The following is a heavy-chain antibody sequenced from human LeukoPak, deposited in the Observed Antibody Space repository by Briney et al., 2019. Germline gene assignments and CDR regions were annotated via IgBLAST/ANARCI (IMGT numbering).Heavy chain of an antibody. V-gene: IGHV4-4*07. CDR1: GYSISSGYY. CDR3: ARGVYNYYYMDV. Sequence: SETLSLTCTVSGYSISSGYYWSWIRQPAGKGLEWIGRIYTSGSTNYNPSLKSRVTMSVDTSKNQFSLKLSSVTAADTAVYYCARGVYNYYYMDVWGKGTTVTVSS. J-gene: IGHJ6*03. D-gene: IGHD2-2*02. CDR2: IYTSGST.